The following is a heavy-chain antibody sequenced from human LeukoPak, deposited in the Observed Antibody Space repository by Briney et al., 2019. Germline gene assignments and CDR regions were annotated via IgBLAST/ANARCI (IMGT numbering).Heavy chain of an antibody. CDR1: GGSISSGGYY. J-gene: IGHJ6*02. V-gene: IGHV4-31*03. CDR2: IYYSGST. Sequence: SQTLSLTCTVSGGSISSGGYYWSWIRQHPGNGLEWIGYIYYSGSTYYNPSLKSRVTISVDTSKNQFSLKLSSVTAADTAVYYCSSGYYYGRRGYYGMDVWGQGTTVTVSS. D-gene: IGHD3-22*01. CDR3: SSGYYYGRRGYYGMDV.